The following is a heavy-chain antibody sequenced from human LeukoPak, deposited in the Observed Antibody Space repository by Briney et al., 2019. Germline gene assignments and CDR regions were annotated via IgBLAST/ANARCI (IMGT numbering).Heavy chain of an antibody. V-gene: IGHV3-23*01. CDR1: GLTFSSYA. CDR2: IGASGADT. Sequence: GGSLRLSCTASGLTFSSYAMTWVRQAPGKGLDWVSAIGASGADTYYAASAKGRITVSRDNSNNTLYLQMSSLRADDTAVYFCAKRPRDSSGYYLGAFDGWGQGATVTV. CDR3: AKRPRDSSGYYLGAFDG. J-gene: IGHJ3*01. D-gene: IGHD3-22*01.